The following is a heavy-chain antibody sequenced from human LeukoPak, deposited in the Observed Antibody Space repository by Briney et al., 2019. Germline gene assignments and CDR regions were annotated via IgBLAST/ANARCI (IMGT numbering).Heavy chain of an antibody. CDR3: AREEVFAYCGGDCYC. CDR2: IYYSGST. V-gene: IGHV4-39*07. D-gene: IGHD2-21*02. CDR1: GGSISSSSYY. Sequence: MPSETLSLTCTVSGGSISSSSYYWGWIRQPPGKGLEWIGSIYYSGSTYYNPSLKSRVTISVDTSKNQFSLKLSSVTAADTAVYYCAREEVFAYCGGDCYCWGQGTLVTVSS. J-gene: IGHJ4*02.